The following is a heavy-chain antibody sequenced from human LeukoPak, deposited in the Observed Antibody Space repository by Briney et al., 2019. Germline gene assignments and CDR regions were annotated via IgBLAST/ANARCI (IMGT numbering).Heavy chain of an antibody. J-gene: IGHJ4*02. CDR1: GFTFSSYG. CDR3: ARDLSDYGDLNVLI. Sequence: GRSLRLSCAASGFTFSSYGMHWVRQAPGKGLEWVAVIWYDGSNKYYADSVKGRFTISRDNSKNTLYLQMNSLRAEDTAVYYCARDLSDYGDLNVLIWGQGTLVTVSS. V-gene: IGHV3-33*01. D-gene: IGHD4-17*01. CDR2: IWYDGSNK.